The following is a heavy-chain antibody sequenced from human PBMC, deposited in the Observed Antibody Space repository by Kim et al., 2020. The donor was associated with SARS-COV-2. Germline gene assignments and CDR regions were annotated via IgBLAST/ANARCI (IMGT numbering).Heavy chain of an antibody. Sequence: GGSLRLSCAASGFTFSGSSIHWVRQASGKGLEWVGRIRRKANGYATVYAASGRGRISIARDESKNTAYLQSLNLETEATSVYYCTSVPATSFSFWDACD. CDR2: IRRKANGYAT. J-gene: IGHJ3*02. CDR1: GFTFSGSS. CDR3: TSVPATSFSFWDACD. V-gene: IGHV3-73*01. D-gene: IGHD3-3*01.